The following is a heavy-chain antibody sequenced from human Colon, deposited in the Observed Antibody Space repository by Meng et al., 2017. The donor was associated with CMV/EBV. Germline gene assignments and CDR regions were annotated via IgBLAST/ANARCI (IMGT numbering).Heavy chain of an antibody. J-gene: IGHJ4*02. D-gene: IGHD3-10*01. CDR3: AKDIGTRTRGYYFDY. CDR1: GFTFSDYG. V-gene: IGHV3-30*02. CDR2: IRHVATDK. Sequence: GESLKISCTASGFTFSDYGMHWVRQTPDTGLEWVAYIRHVATDKYYVDSVKGRFTISRDNSKNTLYLQMNSLRPDDTAVYYCAKDIGTRTRGYYFDYWGQGTLVTVSS.